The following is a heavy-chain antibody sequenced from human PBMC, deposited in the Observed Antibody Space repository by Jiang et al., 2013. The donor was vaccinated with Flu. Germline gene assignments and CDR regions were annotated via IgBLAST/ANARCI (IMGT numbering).Heavy chain of an antibody. D-gene: IGHD1-26*01. CDR2: IRSDGSDK. V-gene: IGHV3-30*02. CDR3: AKDSLGATYYFDY. J-gene: IGHJ4*02. Sequence: QLLESGGGVVQPGGSLRLSCAASAFTFSSYGMHWVRQAPGKGLEWVAFIRSDGSDKYYADSVKGRFTISRDSSKNTLYLQMNTLRAEDTAVYYCAKDSLGATYYFDYWGQGTLVTVSS. CDR1: AFTFSSYG.